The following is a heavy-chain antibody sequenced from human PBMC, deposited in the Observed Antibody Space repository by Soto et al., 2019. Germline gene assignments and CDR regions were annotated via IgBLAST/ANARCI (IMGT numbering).Heavy chain of an antibody. D-gene: IGHD6-19*01. J-gene: IGHJ6*02. Sequence: EVQLLESGGGLVQPGGSLRLSCAASGFTFSSYAMSWVRQAPGKGLEWVSAISGSGGSTYYADSVKGRFTISRDNSKTTLYLQMNSLRAEDTAVYYCAKDDQWLVPDYYYGMDVWGQGTTVTVSS. CDR1: GFTFSSYA. CDR3: AKDDQWLVPDYYYGMDV. V-gene: IGHV3-23*01. CDR2: ISGSGGST.